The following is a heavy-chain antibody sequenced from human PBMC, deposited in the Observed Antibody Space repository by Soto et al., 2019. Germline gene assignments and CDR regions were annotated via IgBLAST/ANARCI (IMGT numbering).Heavy chain of an antibody. CDR3: ARVDIWFDP. D-gene: IGHD3-9*01. Sequence: GGSLRLSCAASGFTFSSYEMNWVRQAPGKGLEWVSYISSSGSTIHYADSVKGRFTISRDNAKNSLYLQMNSLRAEDTAVYYCARVDIWFDPWGQGTLVTVSS. CDR2: ISSSGSTI. V-gene: IGHV3-48*03. J-gene: IGHJ5*02. CDR1: GFTFSSYE.